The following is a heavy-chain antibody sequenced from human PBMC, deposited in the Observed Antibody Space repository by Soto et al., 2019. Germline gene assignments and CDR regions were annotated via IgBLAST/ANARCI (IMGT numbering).Heavy chain of an antibody. CDR1: GGSVSGYY. CDR2: VHHSGCT. V-gene: IGHV4-59*02. J-gene: IGHJ4*02. Sequence: PSETLSLPCSVSGGSVSGYYWSWIRQPPGKGLEWIGYVHHSGCTNYNPSMQSRGTMSIDTSKNRFCLRLNSVNPTDTAVYCRSRAPAEYYGERGKGTRYFDYWGQGTLVTV. D-gene: IGHD3-10*01. CDR3: SRAPAEYYGERGKGTRYFDY.